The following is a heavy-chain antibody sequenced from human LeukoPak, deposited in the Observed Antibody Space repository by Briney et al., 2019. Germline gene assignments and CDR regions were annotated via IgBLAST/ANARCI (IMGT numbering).Heavy chain of an antibody. J-gene: IGHJ4*02. Sequence: PGGSLRLSCAASGFTFSSYGMHWVRQAPGKGLEWVAFIRYDGSNKYYADSVKGRFTISRDNSKNTLYLQMNSLRAEDTAVYYCARDKTALYYFDYWGQGTLVTVSS. CDR2: IRYDGSNK. CDR1: GFTFSSYG. V-gene: IGHV3-30*02. CDR3: ARDKTALYYFDY.